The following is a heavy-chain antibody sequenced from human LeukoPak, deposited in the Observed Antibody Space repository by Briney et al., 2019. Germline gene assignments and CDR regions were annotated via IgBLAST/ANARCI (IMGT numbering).Heavy chain of an antibody. D-gene: IGHD5-18*01. CDR1: GFTFDDYG. J-gene: IGHJ3*02. CDR2: INWNSGST. V-gene: IGHV3-20*04. Sequence: GGSLRLSCAASGFTFDDYGMSWVRQAPGKGLEWVSGINWNSGSTGYADSVKGRFTISRDNAKRSLYLQMDSLRAEDTAVYYCARARSSYGYGDAFDIWGQGTMVTVSS. CDR3: ARARSSYGYGDAFDI.